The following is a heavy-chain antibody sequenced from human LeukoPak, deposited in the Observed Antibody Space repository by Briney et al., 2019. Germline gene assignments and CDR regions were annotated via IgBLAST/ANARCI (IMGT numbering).Heavy chain of an antibody. CDR3: ARDSGHDFDY. V-gene: IGHV3-21*01. Sequence: PGGSLRLSCAASGFTFSSYSMNWVRQAPGKGLEWVSSISSSSSYIYYADSVKGRFTISRDHAKNSLYLQMNSLRAEDTAVYYCARDSGHDFDYWGQGTPVTVSS. CDR2: ISSSSSYI. D-gene: IGHD5-12*01. J-gene: IGHJ4*02. CDR1: GFTFSSYS.